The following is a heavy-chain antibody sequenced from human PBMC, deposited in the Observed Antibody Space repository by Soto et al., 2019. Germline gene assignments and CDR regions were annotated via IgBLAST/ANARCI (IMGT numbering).Heavy chain of an antibody. J-gene: IGHJ4*02. CDR1: GGSISSSSYY. Sequence: QLQLQESGPGLVKPSETLSLTCTVSGGSISSSSYYWGWIRQPPGKGLEWIGSIYYSGSTYYNPSPKSRATLSVDTSKNQFSLKLSSVTAADTAVYYCARHVAGYSSGLDYWGQGTLVTVSS. CDR3: ARHVAGYSSGLDY. D-gene: IGHD6-19*01. CDR2: IYYSGST. V-gene: IGHV4-39*01.